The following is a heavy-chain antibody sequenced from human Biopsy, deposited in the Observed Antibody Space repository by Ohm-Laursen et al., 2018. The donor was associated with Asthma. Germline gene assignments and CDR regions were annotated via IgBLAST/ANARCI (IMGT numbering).Heavy chain of an antibody. J-gene: IGHJ5*02. CDR3: ARGQGRGIQLWSLDP. CDR2: IHNSGNT. V-gene: IGHV4-59*01. Sequence: GTLSLTCTVSGGSISSDYWSWLRQSPGKGLEWIGYIHNSGNTNYNPSLKSRVTISLDTSMNHFSLRLSFVTAADTAVYFCARGQGRGIQLWSLDPWGQGILVTVSS. D-gene: IGHD5-18*01. CDR1: GGSISSDY.